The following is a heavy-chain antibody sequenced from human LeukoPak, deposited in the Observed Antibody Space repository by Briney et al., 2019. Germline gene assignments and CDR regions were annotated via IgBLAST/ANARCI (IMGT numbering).Heavy chain of an antibody. V-gene: IGHV3-53*01. CDR1: GFTVSSNY. Sequence: GGSLRLSCAASGFTVSSNYMSWVRQAPGKGLEWVSVIYSGGGTYYADSVKGRFTISRDNSKNTLYLQMNSQRAEDTAVYYCARGGSYLTLDYWGQGTLVTVSS. J-gene: IGHJ4*02. D-gene: IGHD1-26*01. CDR2: IYSGGGT. CDR3: ARGGSYLTLDY.